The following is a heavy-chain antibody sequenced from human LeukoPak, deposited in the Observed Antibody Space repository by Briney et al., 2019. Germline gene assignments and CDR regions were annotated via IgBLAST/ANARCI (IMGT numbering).Heavy chain of an antibody. CDR2: ISSRSSTI. J-gene: IGHJ3*02. CDR3: ASGGYSPPAMRFTTVTPGAFEI. D-gene: IGHD4-17*01. V-gene: IGHV3-48*01. CDR1: GITFSSYS. Sequence: GGSLRLSCAASGITFSSYSMNWVRQAPGKGLEWVSYISSRSSTIYYTDSVKGRFTISRDNAKNSLFLQMNSLRAEDTAVYYCASGGYSPPAMRFTTVTPGAFEIWGQRTMGTVSS.